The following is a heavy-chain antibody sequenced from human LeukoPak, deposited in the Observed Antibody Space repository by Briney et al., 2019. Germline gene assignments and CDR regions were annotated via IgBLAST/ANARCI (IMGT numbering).Heavy chain of an antibody. V-gene: IGHV3-21*01. CDR2: INSSSSYI. CDR1: GFTFSSYN. J-gene: IGHJ6*02. D-gene: IGHD6-19*01. Sequence: GGSLRLSCAASGFTFSSYNMNWVRQAPGKGLEWVSAINSSSSYIYYADSVKGRFTISRDNAKNSLYLQMNSLRAEDTAVYYCARSPPVAGLSYYYGMDVWGQGTTVTVSS. CDR3: ARSPPVAGLSYYYGMDV.